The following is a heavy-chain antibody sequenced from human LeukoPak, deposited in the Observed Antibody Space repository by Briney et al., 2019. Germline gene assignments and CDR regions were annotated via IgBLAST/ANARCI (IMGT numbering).Heavy chain of an antibody. J-gene: IGHJ4*02. CDR1: GGSFSGYY. V-gene: IGHV4-34*01. CDR2: INHSGST. Sequence: SETLSLTCAVYGGSFSGYYWSWIRQPPGKGLEWIGEINHSGSTNYNPSLQSRVTISVDTSKNQFSLKLSSVTAADTAVYYCARSLHHFDYWGQGTLVTASS. CDR3: ARSLHHFDY.